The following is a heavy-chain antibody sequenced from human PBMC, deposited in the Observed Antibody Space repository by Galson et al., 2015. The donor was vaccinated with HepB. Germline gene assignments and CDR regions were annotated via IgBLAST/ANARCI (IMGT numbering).Heavy chain of an antibody. J-gene: IGHJ4*02. CDR1: GGSFSGYY. CDR3: AIMAAAYKEHFDY. V-gene: IGHV4-34*01. Sequence: SETLSLTCAVYGGSFSGYYWSWIRQPPGKGLEWIGEINHSGSTNSNPSLKSRVNISVDTSKNQFSLKLSAVTAADTAVYYCAIMAAAYKEHFDYWGQGTLVTVSS. D-gene: IGHD6-13*01. CDR2: INHSGST.